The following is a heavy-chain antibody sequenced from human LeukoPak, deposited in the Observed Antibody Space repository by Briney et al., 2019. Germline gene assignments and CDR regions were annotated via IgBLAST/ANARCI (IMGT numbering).Heavy chain of an antibody. CDR3: AKRYCSGGSCYHRYFDY. Sequence: GGSLRLSCAASGFTFSTSSMSWVRQAPGRGLEWVSLLSGSSGRTYYADSVKGRFTISRDNSKNTLYLHMNSLRAEDTAIYYCAKRYCSGGSCYHRYFDYWGQGTLVTVSS. J-gene: IGHJ4*02. CDR1: GFTFSTSS. D-gene: IGHD2-15*01. CDR2: LSGSSGRT. V-gene: IGHV3-23*01.